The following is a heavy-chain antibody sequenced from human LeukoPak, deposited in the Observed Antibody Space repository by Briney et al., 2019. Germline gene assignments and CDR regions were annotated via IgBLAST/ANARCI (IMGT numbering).Heavy chain of an antibody. CDR1: GFSVSGTH. CDR3: AKDEATSGGGLAS. CDR2: MYTGGTT. V-gene: IGHV3-53*01. Sequence: GGSLRLSCAASGFSVSGTHMSWVRQAPGKGLEWVSAMYTGGTTYYADSVQGRFTIYRDNSKNTLYLQMNSLRAEDAAVYYCAKDEATSGGGLASWGQGTLVTVSS. J-gene: IGHJ4*02. D-gene: IGHD3-16*01.